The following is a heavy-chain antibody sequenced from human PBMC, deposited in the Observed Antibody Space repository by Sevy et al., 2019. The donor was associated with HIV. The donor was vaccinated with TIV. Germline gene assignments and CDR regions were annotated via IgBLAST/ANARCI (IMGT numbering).Heavy chain of an antibody. D-gene: IGHD3-10*01. CDR2: ISSSGGST. J-gene: IGHJ6*02. CDR3: AKPRFGLGSGSPYYYYGMDV. CDR1: GFTFSSYA. Sequence: GGSLRLSCAASGFTFSSYAMSWVRQAPGKGLEWVSTISSSGGSTYYADSVKGRFTISRDKSKNTLYLQMNSLRAEDTAVYYCAKPRFGLGSGSPYYYYGMDVWGQGTTVTVSS. V-gene: IGHV3-23*01.